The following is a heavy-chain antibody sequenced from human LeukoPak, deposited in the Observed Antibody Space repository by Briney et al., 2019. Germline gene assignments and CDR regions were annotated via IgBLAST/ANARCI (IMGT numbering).Heavy chain of an antibody. Sequence: ASVKVSCKVSGYTLTELSMHWVRQAPGKGLEWMGGFDLEDGETIYAQKFQGRVTMTEDTSTDTAYMELSSLRSEDTAVYYCATKSRFLEWPISDYGMDVWGQGTTVTVSS. D-gene: IGHD3-3*01. CDR3: ATKSRFLEWPISDYGMDV. V-gene: IGHV1-24*01. CDR2: FDLEDGET. J-gene: IGHJ6*02. CDR1: GYTLTELS.